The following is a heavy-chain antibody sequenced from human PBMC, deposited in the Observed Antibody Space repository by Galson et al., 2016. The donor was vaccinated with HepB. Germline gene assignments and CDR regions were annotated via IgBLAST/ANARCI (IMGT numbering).Heavy chain of an antibody. CDR3: AKAGTYSSSKGCCDP. Sequence: SLRLSCAASGFTFDAYAMHWARQAPGKGLEWVSGISWNSGTIGYADSVKGRFTISRDNAKNSLYLQMNSLRPEDTALYYCAKAGTYSSSKGCCDPWGQGTLVTVSS. CDR1: GFTFDAYA. V-gene: IGHV3-9*01. D-gene: IGHD6-13*01. CDR2: ISWNSGTI. J-gene: IGHJ5*02.